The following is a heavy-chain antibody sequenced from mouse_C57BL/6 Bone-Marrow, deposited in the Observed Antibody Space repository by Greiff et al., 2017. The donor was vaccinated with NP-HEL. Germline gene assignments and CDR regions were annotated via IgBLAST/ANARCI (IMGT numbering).Heavy chain of an antibody. CDR3: ARGGTTVAGYFDY. Sequence: VQLQQSGPELVKPGASVKISCKASGYTFTDYYMNWVKQSHGKSLEWIGDINPNNGGTSYNQKFKGKATLTVDKSSSTAYMELRSLTSEDSAVYYCARGGTTVAGYFDYWGQGTTLTVSS. CDR1: GYTFTDYY. V-gene: IGHV1-26*01. D-gene: IGHD1-1*01. CDR2: INPNNGGT. J-gene: IGHJ2*01.